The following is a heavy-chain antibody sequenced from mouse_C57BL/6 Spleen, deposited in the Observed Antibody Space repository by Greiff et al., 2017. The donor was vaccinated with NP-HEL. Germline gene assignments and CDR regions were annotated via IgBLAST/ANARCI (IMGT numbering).Heavy chain of an antibody. CDR3: ASRGLRREYYFDY. D-gene: IGHD2-4*01. J-gene: IGHJ2*01. CDR1: GFTFSSYG. V-gene: IGHV5-6*02. CDR2: ISSGGGYT. Sequence: EVMLVEPGGDLVKPGGSLKLSCAASGFTFSSYGMSWVRQTPDKRLEWVATISSGGGYTYYQDSVKGRFTISRDNAKNTLYLQRSSLKSEDTAVYYCASRGLRREYYFDYWGQGTTLTVSS.